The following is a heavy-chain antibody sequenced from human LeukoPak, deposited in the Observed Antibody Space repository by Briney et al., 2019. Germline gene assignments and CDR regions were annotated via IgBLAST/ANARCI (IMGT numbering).Heavy chain of an antibody. D-gene: IGHD3-3*01. V-gene: IGHV4-34*01. CDR2: INHSGST. Sequence: SETLSLTCAVYGGSFSGYYWSWIRQPPGKGLEWIGEINHSGSTNYNPSLKSRVTISVDTSKNQFSLKLSSVTAADTAVYYCARKRILPSQYYFDYWGQRSLVTVSS. CDR3: ARKRILPSQYYFDY. CDR1: GGSFSGYY. J-gene: IGHJ4*02.